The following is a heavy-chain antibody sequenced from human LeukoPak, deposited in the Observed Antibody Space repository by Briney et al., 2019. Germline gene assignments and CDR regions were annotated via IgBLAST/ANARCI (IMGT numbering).Heavy chain of an antibody. CDR2: ISTSSSTI. Sequence: GGSLRLSCVGSGFTVSSSFMNWVRQAPGKGLEWVSYISTSSSTIYYADSVKGRFTISRDNAKNSLYLQINSLRDEDTAVYYCATAGWDYWGQGTLDTVSS. J-gene: IGHJ4*02. V-gene: IGHV3-48*02. CDR3: ATAGWDY. CDR1: GFTVSSSF.